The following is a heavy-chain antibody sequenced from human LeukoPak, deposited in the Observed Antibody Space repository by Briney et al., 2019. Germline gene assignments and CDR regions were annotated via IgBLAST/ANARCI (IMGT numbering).Heavy chain of an antibody. J-gene: IGHJ4*02. D-gene: IGHD5-18*01. CDR3: ARASRGYSFDY. Sequence: PSETLSLTCAVSGGSISSGGYSWSWIRQPPGKGLEWIGYIYHSGSTYYNPSLKSRVTISVDRSKNQFSLKLSSVTAADTAVYYCARASRGYSFDYWGQGTLVTVSS. CDR1: GGSISSGGYS. CDR2: IYHSGST. V-gene: IGHV4-30-2*01.